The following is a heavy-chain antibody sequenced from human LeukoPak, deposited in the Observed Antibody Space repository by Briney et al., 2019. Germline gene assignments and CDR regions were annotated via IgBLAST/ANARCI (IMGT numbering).Heavy chain of an antibody. CDR2: ISSSSSYI. CDR1: GFTFSSYS. J-gene: IGHJ3*02. V-gene: IGHV3-21*01. Sequence: GGSLRLSCAASGFTFSSYSMNWVRQAPGKGLEWVSSISSSSSYIYYADSVKGRFTISRDNAKNSLYLQMNSLRAEDTAVYYCARDFSDSDTGALDIWGQGTMVTVSS. CDR3: ARDFSDSDTGALDI. D-gene: IGHD3-22*01.